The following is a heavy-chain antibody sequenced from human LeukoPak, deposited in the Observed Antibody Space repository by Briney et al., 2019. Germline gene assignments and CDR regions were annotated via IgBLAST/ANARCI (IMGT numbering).Heavy chain of an antibody. CDR2: IDQDGTSK. V-gene: IGHV3-7*01. Sequence: GGSLRLSCAASGFMLRSYWMSWVRQAPGKGLEWVANIDQDGTSKYYVDSVKGRFTISSDDAKNSLYLQMNSLRAEDTAVYYCARDLFSGSYYEDFWGQGTLVTVSS. CDR3: ARDLFSGSYYEDF. J-gene: IGHJ4*02. D-gene: IGHD1-26*01. CDR1: GFMLRSYW.